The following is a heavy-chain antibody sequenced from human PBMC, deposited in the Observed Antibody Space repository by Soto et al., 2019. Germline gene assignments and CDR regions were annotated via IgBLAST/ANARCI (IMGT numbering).Heavy chain of an antibody. CDR2: INEDSTYI. CDR1: GFAFNTYS. D-gene: IGHD3-9*01. Sequence: EVQLVDSGGGLVKLGGSLRLSCTASGFAFNTYSMNWVRQAPGKGLEWVSSINEDSTYIYYADSLRGRITISRDNAKDSLFLQMNSLRPDDTAVYYCVRDHGRYFRSGYMDLWGDGATVTVSS. J-gene: IGHJ6*03. CDR3: VRDHGRYFRSGYMDL. V-gene: IGHV3-21*02.